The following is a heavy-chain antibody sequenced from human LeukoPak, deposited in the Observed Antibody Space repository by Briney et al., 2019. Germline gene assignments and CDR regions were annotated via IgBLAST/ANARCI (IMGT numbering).Heavy chain of an antibody. V-gene: IGHV3-48*03. CDR2: ISSSGSTI. D-gene: IGHD3-16*01. CDR1: GFTFSSYE. Sequence: GGSLRLSCAASGFTFSSYEMNWVRQAPGKGLEWGSYISSSGSTINYADSVKGRFTISRDNAKNSLYLQMNSLRAEDTAVYYCARGLGNLRILDYWGQGTLVTVSS. J-gene: IGHJ4*02. CDR3: ARGLGNLRILDY.